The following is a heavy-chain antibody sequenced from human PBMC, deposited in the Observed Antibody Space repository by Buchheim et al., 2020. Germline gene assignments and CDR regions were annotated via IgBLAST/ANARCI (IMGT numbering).Heavy chain of an antibody. CDR3: AREGSSGPYFDY. D-gene: IGHD6-6*01. J-gene: IGHJ4*02. Sequence: QVQLVESGGGVVQPGRSLRLSCAASGFTFSSYAMHWVRQAPGKGLEWVAVISYDGSNKYYADSVKGRFTISRDNSKNTLYLQMNSLRAEDTAVYYCAREGSSGPYFDYWGQGTL. V-gene: IGHV3-30*04. CDR2: ISYDGSNK. CDR1: GFTFSSYA.